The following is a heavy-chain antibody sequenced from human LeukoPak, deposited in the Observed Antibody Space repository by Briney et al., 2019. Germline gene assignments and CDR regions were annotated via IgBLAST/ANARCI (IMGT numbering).Heavy chain of an antibody. V-gene: IGHV1-46*01. CDR1: GYTFTSYY. CDR3: ARGTRLHCSGGSCYPNWFDP. CDR2: INPSGGST. J-gene: IGHJ5*02. D-gene: IGHD2-15*01. Sequence: ASVKVSCKASGYTFTSYYMHWVRQAPGQGLEWMGIINPSGGSTSYAQKFQGRVTMTRDMSTSTVYMGLSSLRSEDTAVYYCARGTRLHCSGGSCYPNWFDPWGQGTLVTVSS.